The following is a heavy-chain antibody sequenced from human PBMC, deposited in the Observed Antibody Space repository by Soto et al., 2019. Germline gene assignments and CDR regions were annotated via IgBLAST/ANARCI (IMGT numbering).Heavy chain of an antibody. J-gene: IGHJ5*02. CDR2: IYYSGST. V-gene: IGHV4-59*08. CDR3: ARLSPLNWFDP. CDR1: GVSISSYY. Sequence: TLSLTCTVSGVSISSYYWSWIRQPPGKGLEWIGYIYYSGSTNYNPSLKSRVTISVDTSKNQFSLKLSSVTAADTAVYYCARLSPLNWFDPWGQGTLVTVSS.